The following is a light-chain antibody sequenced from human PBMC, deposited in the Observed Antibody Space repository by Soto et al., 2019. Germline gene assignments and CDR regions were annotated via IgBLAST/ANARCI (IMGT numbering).Light chain of an antibody. CDR3: QQYNSYPWT. CDR2: KAS. Sequence: DIQMTQSPSTLSASVGDRVTITCRASQSISSWLAWYQQKPGKAPKVLIYKASSLESGVPSRFSGSESGTEFTLTISSLQPDDFATYYCQQYNSYPWTFGQGTKVDIK. CDR1: QSISSW. V-gene: IGKV1-5*03. J-gene: IGKJ1*01.